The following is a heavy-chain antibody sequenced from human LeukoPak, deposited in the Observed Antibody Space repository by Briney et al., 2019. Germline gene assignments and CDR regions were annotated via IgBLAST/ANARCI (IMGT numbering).Heavy chain of an antibody. CDR3: ARVLYDSSAYYAFDI. V-gene: IGHV4-59*01. CDR2: IYYGGST. CDR1: GGSISSYY. Sequence: SETLSLTCTVSGGSISSYYWSWIRQPPGKGLEWIGTIYYGGSTNYNPSLTSRVTISEDTSKNHFSLKLSSVTAADTAVYYCARVLYDSSAYYAFDIWGQGTMVTVSS. J-gene: IGHJ3*02. D-gene: IGHD3-22*01.